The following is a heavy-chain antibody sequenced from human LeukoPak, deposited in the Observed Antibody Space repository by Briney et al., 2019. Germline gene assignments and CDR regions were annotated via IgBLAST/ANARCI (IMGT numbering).Heavy chain of an antibody. D-gene: IGHD4-17*01. CDR3: AKDWGTTVTAYYFGY. CDR2: ISGSGGST. J-gene: IGHJ4*02. Sequence: RTGGSLRLSCAASGFTFSSYAMSWVRQAPGKGLEWVSAISGSGGSTYYADSVKGRFTISRDNSKNTLYLQMNSLGAEDTAVYYCAKDWGTTVTAYYFGYWGQGTLVTVSS. V-gene: IGHV3-23*01. CDR1: GFTFSSYA.